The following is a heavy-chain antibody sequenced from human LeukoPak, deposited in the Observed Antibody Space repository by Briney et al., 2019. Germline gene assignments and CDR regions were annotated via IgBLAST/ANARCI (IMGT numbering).Heavy chain of an antibody. D-gene: IGHD3-9*01. J-gene: IGHJ6*03. CDR2: IGSSNTI. V-gene: IGHV3-11*04. Sequence: LSLTCAVYGGSFSDYYMSWIRQAPGKGLEWLSYIGSSNTIYSADSVKGRFTISRDNAKNSLYLQMNSLRAEDTAVYYCARAYYDILTGYYLGFYYYYYMDVWGKGTTVTISS. CDR1: GGSFSDYY. CDR3: ARAYYDILTGYYLGFYYYYYMDV.